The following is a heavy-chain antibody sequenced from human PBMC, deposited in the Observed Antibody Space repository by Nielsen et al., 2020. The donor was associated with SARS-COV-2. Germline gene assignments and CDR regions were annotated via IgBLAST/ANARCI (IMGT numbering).Heavy chain of an antibody. J-gene: IGHJ6*02. D-gene: IGHD2-15*01. Sequence: WVRQAPGQGLEWMGGIIPIFGTASYAQKFQGRVTITADESTSTAYMELSSLRSEDTAVYYCARGDIVVVVATYYYGMDVWGQGTTVTVSS. CDR3: ARGDIVVVVATYYYGMDV. CDR2: IIPIFGTA. V-gene: IGHV1-69*01.